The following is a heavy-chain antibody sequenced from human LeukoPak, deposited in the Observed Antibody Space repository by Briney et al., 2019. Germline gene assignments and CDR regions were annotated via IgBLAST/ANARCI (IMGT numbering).Heavy chain of an antibody. D-gene: IGHD3-3*01. V-gene: IGHV3-23*01. CDR3: AKELKSYDFWSGYYMGARGLESGMDV. Sequence: QPGGSLRLSCAASGFTFSTSGMSWVRQAPGKGLEWVSAISGSGGSTYYAESVKGRFTISRDNAKNSLYLQMNSLRAEDTALYYCAKELKSYDFWSGYYMGARGLESGMDVWGQGTTVTVSS. J-gene: IGHJ6*02. CDR1: GFTFSTSG. CDR2: ISGSGGST.